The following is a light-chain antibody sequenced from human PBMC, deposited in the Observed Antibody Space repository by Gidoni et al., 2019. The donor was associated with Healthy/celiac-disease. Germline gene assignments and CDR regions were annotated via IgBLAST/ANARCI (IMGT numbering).Light chain of an antibody. CDR2: WAS. CDR3: QQEYITPWCS. CDR1: QSVLYISNNKNY. V-gene: IGKV4-1*01. Sequence: LRVKATINCMSSQSVLYISNNKNYLAWYQQKPGQPPKLLIYWASTRESRVPALISGRGSGTAFTRTDSSLQAEDMAVDYCQQEYITPWCSFGQGTKLEIK. J-gene: IGKJ2*04.